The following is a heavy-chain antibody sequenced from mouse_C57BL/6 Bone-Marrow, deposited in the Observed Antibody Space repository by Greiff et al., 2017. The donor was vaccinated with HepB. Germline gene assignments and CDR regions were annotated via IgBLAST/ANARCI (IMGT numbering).Heavy chain of an antibody. CDR3: ARLGGPIYDGRGYAMDY. CDR1: GFSLSTFGMG. V-gene: IGHV8-8*01. Sequence: QVTLKESGPGILQPSQTLSLTCSFSGFSLSTFGMGVGWIRQPSGKGLEWLAHLWWDDDKYYNPALKSRLTHSKDTSKNQVFLKTANVDTADTATYYCARLGGPIYDGRGYAMDYWGQGTSVTVSS. CDR2: LWWDDDK. J-gene: IGHJ4*01. D-gene: IGHD2-3*01.